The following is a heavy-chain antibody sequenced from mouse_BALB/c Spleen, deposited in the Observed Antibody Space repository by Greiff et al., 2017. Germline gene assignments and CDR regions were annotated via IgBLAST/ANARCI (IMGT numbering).Heavy chain of an antibody. CDR3: ARRGYYGSSIAY. V-gene: IGHV5-4*02. D-gene: IGHD1-1*01. Sequence: VQLKESGGGLVKPGGSLKLSCAASGFTFSDYYMYWVRQTPEKRLEWVATISDGGSYTYYPDSVKGRFTISRDNAKNNLYLQMSSLKSEDTAMYYCARRGYYGSSIAYWGQGTLVTVSA. J-gene: IGHJ3*01. CDR1: GFTFSDYY. CDR2: ISDGGSYT.